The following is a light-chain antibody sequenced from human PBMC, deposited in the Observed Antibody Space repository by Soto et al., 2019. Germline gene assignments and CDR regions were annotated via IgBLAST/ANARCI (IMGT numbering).Light chain of an antibody. CDR2: SAS. CDR1: RTVDGNY. V-gene: IGKV3-11*01. Sequence: PGERATLSCRASRTVDGNYLAWYHQKPGQPPRLLIHSASTRAPGIPDRFSASGAGTDFTLTISSLEPEDFAVYYCQQRNNWPPVTFGGGTKVDIK. J-gene: IGKJ4*01. CDR3: QQRNNWPPVT.